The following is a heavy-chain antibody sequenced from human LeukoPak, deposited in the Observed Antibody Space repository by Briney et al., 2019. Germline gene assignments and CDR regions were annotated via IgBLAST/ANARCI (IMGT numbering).Heavy chain of an antibody. Sequence: PSQTLSLTCTVSGGSISSGSYYWSWLRQPAGKGLEWIGRIYTSGSTNYNPSLKSRVTISVDTSKNQFSLKLSSVTAADTAVYYCARDHRDFDLWGRGTLVTVSS. CDR3: ARDHRDFDL. V-gene: IGHV4-61*02. CDR2: IYTSGST. CDR1: GGSISSGSYY. J-gene: IGHJ2*01.